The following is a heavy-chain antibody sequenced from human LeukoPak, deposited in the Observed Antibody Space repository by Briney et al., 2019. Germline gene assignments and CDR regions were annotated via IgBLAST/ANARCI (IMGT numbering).Heavy chain of an antibody. J-gene: IGHJ5*02. CDR2: INHSGNT. CDR3: AKGCTVTTCAWFDP. D-gene: IGHD4-17*01. CDR1: GGSFNGYY. Sequence: SETLSLTCAVYGGSFNGYYWSWIRQPPGKGLEWIGEINHSGNTNYNPSLESRVTMSIDTSKNQFSLRLSSVTAADTAVYYCAKGCTVTTCAWFDPWGQGTLVIVSS. V-gene: IGHV4-34*01.